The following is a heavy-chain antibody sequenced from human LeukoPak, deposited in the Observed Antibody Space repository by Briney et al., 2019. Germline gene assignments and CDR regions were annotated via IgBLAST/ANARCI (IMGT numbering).Heavy chain of an antibody. CDR1: GFTFSSYS. D-gene: IGHD1/OR15-1a*01. CDR2: ISSSSSYI. Sequence: GGSLRLSCAASGFTFSSYSMNWVRQAPGKGLEWVSSISSSSSYIYYADSVKGRSTISRDNAKNSLYLQMNSLRAEDTAVYYCAREGTGSYMDVWGKGTTVTVSS. J-gene: IGHJ6*03. V-gene: IGHV3-21*01. CDR3: AREGTGSYMDV.